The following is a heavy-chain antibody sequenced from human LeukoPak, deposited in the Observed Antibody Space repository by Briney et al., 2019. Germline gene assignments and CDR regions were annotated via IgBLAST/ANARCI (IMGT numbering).Heavy chain of an antibody. V-gene: IGHV3-30*18. CDR1: GFTFSGYG. CDR2: ISSDGSNK. D-gene: IGHD6-19*01. J-gene: IGHJ4*02. CDR3: AKDRGDSSGWYESPFDY. Sequence: GGSLRLSCAASGFTFSGYGMSWVRQAPGKGLEWVAVISSDGSNKYYADSVKGRFTISRDNSKNTLYLQMNSLRAEDTAVYYCAKDRGDSSGWYESPFDYWGQGTLVTVSS.